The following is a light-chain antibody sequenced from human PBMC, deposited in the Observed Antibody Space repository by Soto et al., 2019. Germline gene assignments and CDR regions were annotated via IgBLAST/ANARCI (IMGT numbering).Light chain of an antibody. Sequence: QSVLTQPASVSGSPGQSITTSCTGTSSDVGSSNLVSWYQQHPGKAPKLIIYEGSRRPSGVSGRFSGSKSGNTASLTISGLQAEDEADYYCCSFSGSSTFYVFGTGTKVTVL. CDR3: CSFSGSSTFYV. CDR1: SSDVGSSNL. V-gene: IGLV2-23*01. CDR2: EGS. J-gene: IGLJ1*01.